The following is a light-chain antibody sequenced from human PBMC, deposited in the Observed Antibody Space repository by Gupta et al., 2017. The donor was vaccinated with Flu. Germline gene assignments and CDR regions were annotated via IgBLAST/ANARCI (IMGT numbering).Light chain of an antibody. Sequence: PTLSLSPGERATLSCRASQNVQNYLAWYQQKTGEATRILMDDTSNRATGIPGRFSGSGSGTDCSLTISSLEAEDFAFYYCQQRKNRPPITFGRGTRLEI. CDR1: QNVQNY. CDR2: DTS. V-gene: IGKV3-11*01. J-gene: IGKJ5*01. CDR3: QQRKNRPPIT.